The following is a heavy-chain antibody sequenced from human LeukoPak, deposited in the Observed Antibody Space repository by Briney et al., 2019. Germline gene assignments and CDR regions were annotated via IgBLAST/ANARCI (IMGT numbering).Heavy chain of an antibody. D-gene: IGHD3-10*02. CDR2: ISGSGGST. CDR3: AELGITMIGGV. CDR1: GFTFSSYA. J-gene: IGHJ6*04. Sequence: GGPLRLSCAASGFTFSSYAMSWVRQAPGKGLERVSAISGSGGSTYYADSVKGWFTISRDNSKNSLYLQMNSLRAEDTAVYYCAELGITMIGGVWGKGTTVTISS. V-gene: IGHV3-23*01.